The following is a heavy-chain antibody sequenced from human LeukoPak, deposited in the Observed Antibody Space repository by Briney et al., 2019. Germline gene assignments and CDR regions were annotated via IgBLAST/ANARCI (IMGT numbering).Heavy chain of an antibody. CDR2: ISGSGGGT. J-gene: IGHJ4*02. CDR3: AAVDHGNDY. CDR1: GFTFSSYS. D-gene: IGHD1-14*01. V-gene: IGHV3-23*01. Sequence: GGSLRLSCAASGFTFSSYSMSWVRQAPGKGLEWVSAISGSGGGTYYADSVKGRFTISRDNAKNSLYLQMNRLRAEDTGVYYCAAVDHGNDYWGQGTLVTVSS.